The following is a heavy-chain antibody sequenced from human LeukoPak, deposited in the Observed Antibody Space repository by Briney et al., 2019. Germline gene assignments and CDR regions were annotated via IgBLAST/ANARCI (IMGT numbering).Heavy chain of an antibody. CDR2: ILYDGSNK. CDR3: ARGGLHYYDSSGFDY. CDR1: GFTFSRYA. Sequence: GGSLRLSCAASGFTFSRYAMHWVRQAPGKGLECVAVILYDGSNKYYADSVKGRFTISRDNSKNTVYLQMNSLRAEDTAVYYCARGGLHYYDSSGFDYWGQGTLVTVSS. J-gene: IGHJ4*02. D-gene: IGHD3-22*01. V-gene: IGHV3-30-3*01.